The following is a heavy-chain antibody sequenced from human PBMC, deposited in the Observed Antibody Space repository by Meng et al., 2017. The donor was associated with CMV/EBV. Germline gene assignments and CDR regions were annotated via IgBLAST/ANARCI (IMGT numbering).Heavy chain of an antibody. CDR2: ISAYNGNT. CDR3: ARDGHLDQNYYGMDV. D-gene: IGHD2-2*03. V-gene: IGHV1-18*01. Sequence: ASVKVSCKASGYTFTSYVISWVRQSPGQGLEGMGWISAYNGNTNYAQKLQGRVTMTTDTSTSTAYMELRSLRSDDTAVYYCARDGHLDQNYYGMDVWGQGTTVTVSS. J-gene: IGHJ6*02. CDR1: GYTFTSYV.